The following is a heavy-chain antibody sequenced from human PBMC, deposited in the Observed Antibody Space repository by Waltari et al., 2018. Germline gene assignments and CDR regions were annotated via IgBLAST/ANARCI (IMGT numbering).Heavy chain of an antibody. CDR3: ARGHCTGGSCHSGDNFDL. D-gene: IGHD2-15*01. V-gene: IGHV3-53*03. CDR2: IYSGITT. J-gene: IGHJ4*02. CDR1: GFLVEATY. Sequence: EVNLLESGGGLVQPGGSLGLPCAALGFLVEATYMTWVRQAPGKGLEWVSVIYSGITTYYADSAKDRFIISRDNSKNTLFLQMNSLRAEDTAVYYCARGHCTGGSCHSGDNFDLWGQGTLVTVSS.